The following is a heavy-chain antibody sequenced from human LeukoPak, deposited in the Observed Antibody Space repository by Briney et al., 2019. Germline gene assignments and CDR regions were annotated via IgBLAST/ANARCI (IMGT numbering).Heavy chain of an antibody. Sequence: ASVKVSCKASGYTFTSYGISWVRQVPGQGLEWMGWISAYNGNTNYAQKLQGRVTMTTDTSTSTAHMELRSLRSDDTAVYYCARDRRITMVRGVMLYYYYGMDVWGQGTTVTVSS. D-gene: IGHD3-10*01. CDR2: ISAYNGNT. CDR1: GYTFTSYG. V-gene: IGHV1-18*01. J-gene: IGHJ6*02. CDR3: ARDRRITMVRGVMLYYYYGMDV.